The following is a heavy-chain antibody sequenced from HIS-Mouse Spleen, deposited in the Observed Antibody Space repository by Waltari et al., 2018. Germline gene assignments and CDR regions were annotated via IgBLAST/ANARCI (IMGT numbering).Heavy chain of an antibody. CDR1: GRSIISYY. CDR2: IYTRGST. CDR3: ARDFHDFWSGYYGGDKKHDAFDI. Sequence: QVQLQESGPGLVKPSETLSLTCTVPGRSIISYYWSWSRQPDGKGPAWVGRIYTRGSTNYNPSLKRRVTMSVDTSKNQFSLKLSSVTAADTAVYYCARDFHDFWSGYYGGDKKHDAFDIWGQGTMVTVSS. D-gene: IGHD3-3*01. V-gene: IGHV4-4*07. J-gene: IGHJ3*02.